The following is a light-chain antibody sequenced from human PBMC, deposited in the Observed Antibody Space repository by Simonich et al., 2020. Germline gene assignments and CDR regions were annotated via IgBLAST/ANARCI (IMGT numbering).Light chain of an antibody. CDR1: HGIINS. J-gene: IGKJ5*01. Sequence: DIQMTQSPSSLSASVGNRVTITCRAGHGIINSLAWYPQKPGKAPKLLLYAASRLESGVPSRFSGSGSGTDYTLTISSLQPEDFATYYCQQYYSTPITFGQGTRLEIK. CDR2: AAS. V-gene: IGKV1-NL1*01. CDR3: QQYYSTPIT.